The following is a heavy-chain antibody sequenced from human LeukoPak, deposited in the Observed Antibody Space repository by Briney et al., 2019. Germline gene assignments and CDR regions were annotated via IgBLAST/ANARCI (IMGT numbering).Heavy chain of an antibody. J-gene: IGHJ6*03. V-gene: IGHV3-23*01. D-gene: IGHD2-21*02. CDR1: GFTFSSQG. CDR3: AKGRVTRLRNNYYMYV. CDR2: FSVSGDST. Sequence: GGSLRLSCAASGFTFSSQGMSWVRQAPGRGLEWVSGFSVSGDSTYYADSVKGRFTISRDNSKNTLYLQMNSLRAEDTAIYYCAKGRVTRLRNNYYMYVWCKGTTVTVSS.